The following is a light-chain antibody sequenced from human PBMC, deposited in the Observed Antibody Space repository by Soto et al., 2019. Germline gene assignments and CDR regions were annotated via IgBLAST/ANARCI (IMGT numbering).Light chain of an antibody. CDR3: SSFTDTGTVM. J-gene: IGLJ3*02. Sequence: QSALTQPASVSGSPGPSFTISCTGTSSDVGAHHAVSWYQQHPGKAPKLIIFDVSNRPSGGSNRFSGSKSGNTASRTISGLHAEDDADYYCSSFTDTGTVMFGGGTKRTVL. V-gene: IGLV2-14*03. CDR2: DVS. CDR1: SSDVGAHHA.